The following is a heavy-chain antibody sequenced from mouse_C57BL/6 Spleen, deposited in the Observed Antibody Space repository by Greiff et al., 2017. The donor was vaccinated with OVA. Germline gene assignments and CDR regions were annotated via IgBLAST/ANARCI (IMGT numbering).Heavy chain of an antibody. J-gene: IGHJ2*01. Sequence: VQLQQPGAELVMPGASVKLSCKASGYTFTSYWMHWVKQRPGQGLEWIGEIDPSDSYTNYNQKFKGKSTLTVDKSSSTAYMQLSSLTSEDSAVYYCARKGDDYYGSSSFDYWGQGTTLTVSS. D-gene: IGHD1-1*01. CDR1: GYTFTSYW. CDR2: IDPSDSYT. V-gene: IGHV1-69*01. CDR3: ARKGDDYYGSSSFDY.